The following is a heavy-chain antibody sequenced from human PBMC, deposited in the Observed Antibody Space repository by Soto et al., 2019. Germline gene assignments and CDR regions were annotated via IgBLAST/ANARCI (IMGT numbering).Heavy chain of an antibody. Sequence: PGGSLRLSCAASGFTFSSYAMSWVRQAPGKGLEWVSAISGSGGSTYYADSVKGRFTISRDNSKNTLYLQMSSLRAEDTAVYYCAKHLSGLGAFDIWGQGTMVTVSS. V-gene: IGHV3-23*01. CDR3: AKHLSGLGAFDI. CDR1: GFTFSSYA. CDR2: ISGSGGST. J-gene: IGHJ3*02. D-gene: IGHD5-12*01.